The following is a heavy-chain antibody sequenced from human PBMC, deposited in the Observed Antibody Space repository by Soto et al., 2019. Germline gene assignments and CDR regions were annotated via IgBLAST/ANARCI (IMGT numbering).Heavy chain of an antibody. Sequence: QVQLVQSGAEVKKPGSSVKVSCKASGGTFSNYPITWVRRAPGQGLEWLGGIIPIFGKADYTQKFQGRVTITADEPTSTAYMEISSLRSEDTAVYYCASGGEYYDENLPYYYFFGMHVWGPGTTGTVSS. CDR1: GGTFSNYP. CDR2: IIPIFGKA. J-gene: IGHJ6*02. D-gene: IGHD3-16*01. CDR3: ASGGEYYDENLPYYYFFGMHV. V-gene: IGHV1-69*01.